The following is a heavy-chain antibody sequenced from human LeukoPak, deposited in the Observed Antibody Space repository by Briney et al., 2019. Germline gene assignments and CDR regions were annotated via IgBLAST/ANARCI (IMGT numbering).Heavy chain of an antibody. CDR2: INPSGGST. CDR3: ARDGAPNYYGSGSYLNWFDP. J-gene: IGHJ5*02. V-gene: IGHV1-46*01. CDR1: GGTFSSYA. D-gene: IGHD3-10*01. Sequence: ASVKVSCKASGGTFSSYAISWVRQAPGQGLEWMGIINPSGGSTSYAQKFQGRVTMTRDTSTSTVYMELSSLRSEDTAVYYCARDGAPNYYGSGSYLNWFDPWGQGTLVTVSS.